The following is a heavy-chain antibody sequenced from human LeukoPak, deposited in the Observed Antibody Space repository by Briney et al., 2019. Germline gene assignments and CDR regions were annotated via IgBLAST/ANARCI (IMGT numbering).Heavy chain of an antibody. CDR3: AKGEYYYDSSGYYSGDY. CDR2: ISGSGGST. Sequence: GGSLRLSCAASGFTFSSYAMSWVRQAPGKGLEWVSAISGSGGSTYYADSVKGRFTISRDNSKNTLYLQMNSLRAEDTAVYYCAKGEYYYDSSGYYSGDYWGQGTLVTVSS. J-gene: IGHJ4*02. CDR1: GFTFSSYA. V-gene: IGHV3-23*01. D-gene: IGHD3-22*01.